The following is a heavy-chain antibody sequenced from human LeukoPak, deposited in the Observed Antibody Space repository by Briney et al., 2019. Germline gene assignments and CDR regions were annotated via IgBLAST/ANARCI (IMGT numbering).Heavy chain of an antibody. J-gene: IGHJ6*03. V-gene: IGHV1-2*02. CDR3: ARDGDGDYGFGYMDV. Sequence: ASVKVSCKASGYTFTGYYMHWVRQAPGQGLEWMGWINPNSGGTNYAQKFQGRVTMTRDTSISTAYMELSRLRSDDTAVYYCARDGDGDYGFGYMDVWGKGTTVTISS. CDR2: INPNSGGT. CDR1: GYTFTGYY. D-gene: IGHD4-17*01.